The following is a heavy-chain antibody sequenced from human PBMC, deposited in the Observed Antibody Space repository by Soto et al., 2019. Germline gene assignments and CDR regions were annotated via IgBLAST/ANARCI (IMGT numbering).Heavy chain of an antibody. V-gene: IGHV3-7*04. J-gene: IGHJ4*02. D-gene: IGHD3-22*01. CDR3: AGSSGWLDYY. Sequence: EVQLVESGGGLVQPGGSLRLSCAASGFTFSSFWMSWVRQAPGKGLEWVANIKQDGSETRYVDSVKGRVTISRDNAKNSLYLQIDSLRAEDTAVYYCAGSSGWLDYYWGQGILVTVSS. CDR2: IKQDGSET. CDR1: GFTFSSFW.